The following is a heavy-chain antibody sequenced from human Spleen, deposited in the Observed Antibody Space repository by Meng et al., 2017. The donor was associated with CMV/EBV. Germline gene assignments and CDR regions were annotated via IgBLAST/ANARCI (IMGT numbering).Heavy chain of an antibody. CDR1: GYTFTSYY. Sequence: GQLVASGDEVKNPGASVKVSFKASGYTFTSYYMHWVRQAPGQGLEWMGIINPSGGSTSYAQKFQGRVTMTRDTSTSTVYMELSRLRSDDTAVYYCARPEYSSSPLDYWGQGTLVTVSS. CDR3: ARPEYSSSPLDY. D-gene: IGHD6-6*01. J-gene: IGHJ4*02. V-gene: IGHV1-46*01. CDR2: INPSGGST.